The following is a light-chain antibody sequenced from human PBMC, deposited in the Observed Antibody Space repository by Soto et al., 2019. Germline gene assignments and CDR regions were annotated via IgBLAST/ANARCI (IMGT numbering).Light chain of an antibody. V-gene: IGKV3-20*01. Sequence: EVVLTQSPGTLSLSPGERATRSCRASQSVSNNYLAWYQQKPGQAPRLLIFGSSDRATGSPDRFSGSGSGTDFTLTISRLEPEDFAMYYCQQYGSSPPNTFGLGTKLEIK. J-gene: IGKJ2*01. CDR2: GSS. CDR1: QSVSNNY. CDR3: QQYGSSPPNT.